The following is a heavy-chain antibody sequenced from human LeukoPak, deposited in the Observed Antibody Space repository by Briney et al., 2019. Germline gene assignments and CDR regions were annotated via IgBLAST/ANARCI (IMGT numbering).Heavy chain of an antibody. CDR1: GFTFSNYW. CDR3: AKGGNTAMVREYFDY. Sequence: GGSLRLSCAASGFTFSNYWMNWVRQAPGKGLEWVANIKQDGREKYYVDSVKGRFTISRDNAKNSLYLQMNSLRDEDTAVYYCAKGGNTAMVREYFDYWGQGTLVTVSS. V-gene: IGHV3-7*01. CDR2: IKQDGREK. J-gene: IGHJ4*02. D-gene: IGHD5-18*01.